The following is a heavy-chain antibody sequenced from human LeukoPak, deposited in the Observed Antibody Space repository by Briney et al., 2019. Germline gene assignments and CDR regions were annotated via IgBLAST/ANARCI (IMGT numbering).Heavy chain of an antibody. V-gene: IGHV3-21*01. D-gene: IGHD2-2*01. CDR3: AGDRCSSTSCYVTY. Sequence: KTGGSLRLSCAASGFTFSSYSMNWVRQAPGKGLEWVSSISSSSSYIYYADLVKGRFTISRDNAKNSLYLQMNSLRAEDTAVYYCAGDRCSSTSCYVTYWGQGTLVTVSS. CDR2: ISSSSSYI. J-gene: IGHJ4*02. CDR1: GFTFSSYS.